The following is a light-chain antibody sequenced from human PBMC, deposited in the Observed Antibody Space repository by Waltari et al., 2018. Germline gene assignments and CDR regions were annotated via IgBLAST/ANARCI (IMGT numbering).Light chain of an antibody. CDR1: SSDVGGYNY. V-gene: IGLV2-14*03. CDR2: YVS. CDR3: SSYTSSSTLV. J-gene: IGLJ2*01. Sequence: QSALTQPASVSGSPGQSITISCTATSSDVGGYNYVSWYQQHPGKAPKLLIYYVSNRPSGVSNRFSGSKSGNTASLTISGLQAEDEADYYCSSYTSSSTLVFGGGTKLTVL.